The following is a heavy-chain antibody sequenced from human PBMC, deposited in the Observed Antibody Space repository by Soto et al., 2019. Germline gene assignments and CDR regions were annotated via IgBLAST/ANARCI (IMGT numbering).Heavy chain of an antibody. CDR3: ARDLDSSGYYRIYYYYGMDV. V-gene: IGHV3-23*01. D-gene: IGHD3-22*01. J-gene: IGHJ6*02. Sequence: GGSLRLSCAASGFTFSSYALSWVRQAPGKGLEWVSAISGSGGSTYYADSVKGRFTISRDNSKNTLYLQMNSLRAEDTAVYYCARDLDSSGYYRIYYYYGMDVWGQGTTVTVSS. CDR2: ISGSGGST. CDR1: GFTFSSYA.